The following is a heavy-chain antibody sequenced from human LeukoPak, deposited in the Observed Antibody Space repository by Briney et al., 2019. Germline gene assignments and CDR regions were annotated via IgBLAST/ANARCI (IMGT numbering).Heavy chain of an antibody. CDR1: GFTFSSYG. D-gene: IGHD3-10*01. Sequence: GGSLRLSCAASGFTFSSYGMHWVRQAPGKGLEWVAFIRYDGSNKYYADSAKGRFTISRDNSKNTLYLQMNSLRAEDTAVYYCAKDEAHNYYGSGVFDYWGQGTLVTVSS. CDR2: IRYDGSNK. J-gene: IGHJ4*02. CDR3: AKDEAHNYYGSGVFDY. V-gene: IGHV3-30*02.